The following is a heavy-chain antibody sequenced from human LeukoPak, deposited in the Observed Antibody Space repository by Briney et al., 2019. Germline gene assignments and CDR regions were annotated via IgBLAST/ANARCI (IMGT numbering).Heavy chain of an antibody. V-gene: IGHV4-31*03. D-gene: IGHD2-15*01. CDR2: IYYSGST. Sequence: SETLSLTCTVSGGSISSGYYFWSWIRQHPGKGLEWIGYIYYSGSTYYNPSLKSRVTISVDTSKNQYSLKLSSVTAADTAVYYCAREYSRAEYFQHWGRGTLVTVSS. CDR3: AREYSRAEYFQH. J-gene: IGHJ1*01. CDR1: GGSISSGYYF.